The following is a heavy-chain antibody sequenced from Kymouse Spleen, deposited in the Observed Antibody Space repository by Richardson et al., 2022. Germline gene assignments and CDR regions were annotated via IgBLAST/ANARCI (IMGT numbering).Heavy chain of an antibody. J-gene: IGHJ4*02. CDR1: GFTFSSYG. CDR3: ARGGYYYGSGSYGLDY. V-gene: IGHV3-33*01. CDR2: IWYDGSNK. Sequence: QVQLVESGGGVVQPGRSLRLSCAASGFTFSSYGMHWVRQAPGKGLEWVAVIWYDGSNKYYADSVKGRFTISRDNSKNTLYLQMNSLRAEDTAVYYCARGGYYYGSGSYGLDYWGQGTLVTVSS. D-gene: IGHD3-10*01.